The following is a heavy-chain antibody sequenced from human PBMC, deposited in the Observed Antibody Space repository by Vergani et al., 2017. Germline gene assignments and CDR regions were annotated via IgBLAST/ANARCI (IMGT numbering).Heavy chain of an antibody. CDR1: GFTVSSNY. CDR2: IYSGGST. J-gene: IGHJ4*02. Sequence: EVQLVESGGGLIQPGGSLRLSCAASGFTVSSNYMSWVRQAPGKGLEWVSVIYSGGSTYYADSVKGRFTISRDNAKNSLYLQMSSLRAEDTAIYYCATLERVYNFRGDYWGQGALVTVSS. V-gene: IGHV3-53*01. CDR3: ATLERVYNFRGDY. D-gene: IGHD2/OR15-2a*01.